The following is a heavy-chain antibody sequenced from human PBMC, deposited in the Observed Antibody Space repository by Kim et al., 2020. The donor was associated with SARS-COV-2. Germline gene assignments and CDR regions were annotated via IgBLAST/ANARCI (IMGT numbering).Heavy chain of an antibody. J-gene: IGHJ4*02. D-gene: IGHD3-10*01. CDR3: ARDSHYGSEKRGFDY. Sequence: QKFQGRVTMTRDTSTSTVYMELSSLRSEDTAVYYCARDSHYGSEKRGFDYWGQGTLVTVSS. V-gene: IGHV1-46*01.